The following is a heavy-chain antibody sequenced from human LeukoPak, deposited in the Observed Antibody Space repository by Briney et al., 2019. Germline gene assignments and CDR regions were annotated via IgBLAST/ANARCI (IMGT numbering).Heavy chain of an antibody. CDR1: GFTFDDYA. D-gene: IGHD2-2*01. CDR3: AKGGYSCSSTSCYRNYFDY. V-gene: IGHV3-43*02. CDR2: ISGDGGST. Sequence: GGSLRLSCAASGFTFDDYAMHWVRQAPGKGLEWVSLISGDGGSTYYADSVRGRFSICRDNSKNSLYLQMNSLRTEDTALYYCAKGGYSCSSTSCYRNYFDYWGQGTLVTVSS. J-gene: IGHJ4*02.